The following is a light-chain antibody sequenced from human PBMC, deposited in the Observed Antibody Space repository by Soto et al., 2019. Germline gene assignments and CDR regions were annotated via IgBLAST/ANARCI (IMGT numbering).Light chain of an antibody. CDR3: QQRSNWPIT. Sequence: EIVLTQSPGTLSLSPGERATLSCRASQSVSNNYLAWYQQKPGQAPRLLIYGASNRATGIPDRFSGGGSGTDFTLTISSLEPEDFALYYCQQRSNWPITFGQGTRLEIK. J-gene: IGKJ5*01. CDR2: GAS. V-gene: IGKV3D-20*02. CDR1: QSVSNNY.